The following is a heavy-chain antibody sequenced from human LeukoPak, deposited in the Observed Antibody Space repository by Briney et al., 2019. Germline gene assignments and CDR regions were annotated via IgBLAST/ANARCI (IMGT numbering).Heavy chain of an antibody. Sequence: SETLSLTCTVSGGSISSSSYYWGWIRQPPGKGLEWIGSIYYSGSTYYNPSLKSRVTISVDTPKNQFSLTLSSVTAADTAVYYCARDFMAKYQLLGGLLRGWFDPWGQGTLVTVSS. J-gene: IGHJ5*02. V-gene: IGHV4-39*07. D-gene: IGHD2-2*01. CDR2: IYYSGST. CDR1: GGSISSSSYY. CDR3: ARDFMAKYQLLGGLLRGWFDP.